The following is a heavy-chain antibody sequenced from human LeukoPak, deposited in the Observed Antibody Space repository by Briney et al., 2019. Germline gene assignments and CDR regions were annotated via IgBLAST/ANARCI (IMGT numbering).Heavy chain of an antibody. J-gene: IGHJ3*02. Sequence: SETLSLTCTVSGGSISSYYWSWIRQPPGKGLEWIGYIYYSGSTNYNPSLKSRVTISVDTSKNQFSLKLSSVTAADTAVYYCARGVVQRAFDIWGQGTMVTVSS. V-gene: IGHV4-59*12. CDR3: ARGVVQRAFDI. CDR2: IYYSGST. CDR1: GGSISSYY. D-gene: IGHD6-6*01.